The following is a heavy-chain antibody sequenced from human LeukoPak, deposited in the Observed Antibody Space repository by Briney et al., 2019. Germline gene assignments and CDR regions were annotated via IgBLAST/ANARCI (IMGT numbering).Heavy chain of an antibody. CDR1: GFTFSSYA. J-gene: IGHJ5*02. CDR3: ARGRKLRAEFLYNWFDP. V-gene: IGHV3-23*01. Sequence: HPGGSLRLSCAASGFTFSSYAMSWVRQAPGKGLEWVSAISGSGGSTYYADSVKGRFTISRDNSKNTLYLQMNSLRAEDTAVYYCARGRKLRAEFLYNWFDPWGQGTLVTVSS. CDR2: ISGSGGST. D-gene: IGHD2-15*01.